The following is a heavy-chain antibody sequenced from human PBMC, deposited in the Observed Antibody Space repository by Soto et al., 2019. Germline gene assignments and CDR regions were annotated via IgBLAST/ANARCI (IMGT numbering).Heavy chain of an antibody. CDR3: ARRESSGWYYLDY. CDR2: IYYSGST. D-gene: IGHD6-19*01. CDR1: GGSISSYY. J-gene: IGHJ4*02. Sequence: PSETLSLTCTVSGGSISSYYWSWIRQPPGKGLEWIGYIYYSGSTNYNPSLKSRVTISVDTSKNQFSLKLSSVTAADTAVYYCARRESSGWYYLDYWGQGTLVTVSS. V-gene: IGHV4-59*01.